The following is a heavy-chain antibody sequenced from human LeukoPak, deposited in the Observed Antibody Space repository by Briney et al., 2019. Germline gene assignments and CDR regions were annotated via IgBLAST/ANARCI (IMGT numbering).Heavy chain of an antibody. CDR3: ARAGNIRFDY. Sequence: SETLSLTCTVSGGSISSNSYYWGWIRQPPGKGLEWIGSIYYSGSTYYNPSLKSRVTISVDTSKNQLSLKVTSVTAADTAVYYCARAGNIRFDYWGQGTLVTVSS. V-gene: IGHV4-39*07. J-gene: IGHJ4*02. CDR1: GGSISSNSYY. CDR2: IYYSGST. D-gene: IGHD2/OR15-2a*01.